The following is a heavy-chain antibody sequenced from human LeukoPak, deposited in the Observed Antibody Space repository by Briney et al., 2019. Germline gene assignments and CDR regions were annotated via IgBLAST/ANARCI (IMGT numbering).Heavy chain of an antibody. V-gene: IGHV4-59*01. J-gene: IGHJ6*02. D-gene: IGHD3-3*01. CDR3: ARDKGNYDFWSGYTDYYGMDV. Sequence: SETLSLTCTVSGGSISSYYWSWIRQPPGKGLEWIGYIYYSGGTNYNPSLKGRVTISVDTSKNQFSLKLSSVTAADTAVYYCARDKGNYDFWSGYTDYYGMDVWGQGTTVTVSS. CDR2: IYYSGGT. CDR1: GGSISSYY.